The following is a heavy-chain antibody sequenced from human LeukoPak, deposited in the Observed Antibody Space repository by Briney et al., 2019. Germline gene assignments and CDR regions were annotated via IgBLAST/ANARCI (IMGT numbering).Heavy chain of an antibody. Sequence: GGSLRLSCAASGFTFNSYWMHWVRQVPGKGLVWVSRINSDGSRTNYVDSAKGRFTISRDNAKNSLYLQMNSLRAEDTALYYCAKAGGGTTSPYYYYMDVWGKGTTVTISS. CDR2: INSDGSRT. CDR3: AKAGGGTTSPYYYYMDV. V-gene: IGHV3-74*01. J-gene: IGHJ6*03. CDR1: GFTFNSYW. D-gene: IGHD1-1*01.